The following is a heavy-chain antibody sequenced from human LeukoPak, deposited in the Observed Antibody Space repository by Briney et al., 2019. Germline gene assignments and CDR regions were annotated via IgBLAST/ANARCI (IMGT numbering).Heavy chain of an antibody. J-gene: IGHJ5*02. CDR1: GGSISSYY. CDR2: IYYSGST. V-gene: IGHV4-59*01. Sequence: PSETLSLTCTVSGGSISSYYWSWIRQPPGKGLEWIGYIYYSGSTNYNPSLKSRVTISVDTSKNQFSLKLSSVTAADTAVYYCANSVGTAAAGWFDPWAREPWSPSPQ. D-gene: IGHD6-13*01. CDR3: ANSVGTAAAGWFDP.